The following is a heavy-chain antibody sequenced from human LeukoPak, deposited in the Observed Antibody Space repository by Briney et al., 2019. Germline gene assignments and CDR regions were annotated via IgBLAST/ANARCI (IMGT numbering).Heavy chain of an antibody. CDR1: GYTFTSYD. J-gene: IGHJ5*02. D-gene: IGHD2-15*01. Sequence: ASVKVSCKASGYTFTSYDINWVRQATGQGLEWMGWMNPNSGNTGYAQKFQGRVTMTRNTSISTAYMELSSLRSEDTAVYYCAREAGTVVIGRFDPWGQGTLVTVSS. CDR2: MNPNSGNT. V-gene: IGHV1-8*01. CDR3: AREAGTVVIGRFDP.